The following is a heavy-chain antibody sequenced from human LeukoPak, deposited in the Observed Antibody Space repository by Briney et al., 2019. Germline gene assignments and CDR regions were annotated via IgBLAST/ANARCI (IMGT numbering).Heavy chain of an antibody. CDR3: ARSSRVRRAIYPHSTYGMDV. CDR1: GGSISSYY. CDR2: IYYSGST. V-gene: IGHV4-59*01. D-gene: IGHD2-2*02. Sequence: SETLSLTCTVSGGSISSYYWSWIRQPPGKGLEWIGYIYYSGSTNYNPSLKSRVTISVDTSKNQFSLKLSSVTAADTAVYYCARSSRVRRAIYPHSTYGMDVWGQGTTVTVSS. J-gene: IGHJ6*02.